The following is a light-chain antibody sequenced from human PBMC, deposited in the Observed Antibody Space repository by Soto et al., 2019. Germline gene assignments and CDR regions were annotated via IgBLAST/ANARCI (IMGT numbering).Light chain of an antibody. Sequence: QSALTQPASVSGSPGQSITISCTGNSSDVGAYNLVSWYQHLPDKAPKLIISEVTNRPPGVSDRFSGSKSGNTASLTISGLQAEDEADYYCASLTTTNFVFGSGTKLTVL. J-gene: IGLJ1*01. V-gene: IGLV2-14*01. CDR2: EVT. CDR1: SSDVGAYNL. CDR3: ASLTTTNFV.